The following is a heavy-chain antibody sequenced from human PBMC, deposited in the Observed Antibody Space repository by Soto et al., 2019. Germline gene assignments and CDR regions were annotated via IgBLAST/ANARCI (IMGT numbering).Heavy chain of an antibody. CDR3: ARVGFWYHWNVTPLSWFDP. CDR1: GYTFTSYG. Sequence: QVQLVQSGAEVKKPGASVKVSCKASGYTFTSYGISWVRQAPGQGLEWMGWISAYNGNTNYAQKLQGRVTMTTDTSTSTAYMELRSLRSDDTAVYYCARVGFWYHWNVTPLSWFDPWGQGTLVTVSS. V-gene: IGHV1-18*01. D-gene: IGHD1-1*01. J-gene: IGHJ5*02. CDR2: ISAYNGNT.